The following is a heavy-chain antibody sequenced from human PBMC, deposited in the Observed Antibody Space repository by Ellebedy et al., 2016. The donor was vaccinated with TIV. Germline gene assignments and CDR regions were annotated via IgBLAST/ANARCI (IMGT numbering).Heavy chain of an antibody. V-gene: IGHV4-39*01. CDR1: GGSVSSTRYY. Sequence: MPGGSLRLSCSVSGGSVSSTRYYWAWIRQPPGKGLEYIGSVYSSGSPCYNPSFKSRVTLSADTSKNQFSLNLRTVTAADTAVYYCARTDPWQPIDDWGQGILVSVSS. J-gene: IGHJ4*02. D-gene: IGHD2-21*02. CDR3: ARTDPWQPIDD. CDR2: VYSSGSP.